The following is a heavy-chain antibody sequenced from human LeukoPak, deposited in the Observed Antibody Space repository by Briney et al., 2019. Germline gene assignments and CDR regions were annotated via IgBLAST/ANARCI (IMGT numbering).Heavy chain of an antibody. V-gene: IGHV3-30*18. D-gene: IGHD3-22*01. Sequence: GGSLRLSCAASGFTFSSYGMHRVRPAPGKGLWWVAVISYDGSNKYYADYVKGRFTISRDNSKNTLYLQMNSLRAEDTAVYYCAKPRHYYDSSGYSDYWGQGTLVTVSS. J-gene: IGHJ4*02. CDR1: GFTFSSYG. CDR2: ISYDGSNK. CDR3: AKPRHYYDSSGYSDY.